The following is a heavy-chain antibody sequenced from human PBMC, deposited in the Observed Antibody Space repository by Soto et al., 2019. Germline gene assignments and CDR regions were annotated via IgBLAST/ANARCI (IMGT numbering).Heavy chain of an antibody. CDR1: GGSFSGYY. V-gene: IGHV4-34*01. D-gene: IGHD3-22*01. CDR3: ARDVGHPNSLPQTYYDY. Sequence: SETLSLTCAVYGGSFSGYYWSWIRQPPGKGLEWIGEINHSGSTNYNPSLKSRVTISVDTSKNQFSLQLSSVTAADTAVYYCARDVGHPNSLPQTYYDYWGQGTLVTVSS. J-gene: IGHJ4*02. CDR2: INHSGST.